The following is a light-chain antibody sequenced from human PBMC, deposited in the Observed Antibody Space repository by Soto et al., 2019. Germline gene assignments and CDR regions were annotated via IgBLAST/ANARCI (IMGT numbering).Light chain of an antibody. CDR2: GAS. CDR3: QQYGSSPWT. CDR1: QTIRSNY. V-gene: IGKV3-20*01. Sequence: ETVLTQSPGTLSLSPGERATLSCRASQTIRSNYLAWYRQTPGQAPRLLIYGASNRATGIADRFSGSGSGTDFTLSISRLEPEDFALYSCQQYGSSPWTFGQGPRWKSN. J-gene: IGKJ1*01.